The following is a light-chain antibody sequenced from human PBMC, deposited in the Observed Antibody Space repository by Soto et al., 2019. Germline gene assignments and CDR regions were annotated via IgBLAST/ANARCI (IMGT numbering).Light chain of an antibody. CDR2: AAS. V-gene: IGKV1-9*01. Sequence: DIQLTQSRSFLSASVGDRVTITCRASQAISSFLAWYQQIPGKAPKLLIYAASTLQAGVPSRFSGSGSGTDFTLTVNSLQPEDFATYYCQQLHTYPPSFGPGTKVDIK. J-gene: IGKJ3*01. CDR1: QAISSF. CDR3: QQLHTYPPS.